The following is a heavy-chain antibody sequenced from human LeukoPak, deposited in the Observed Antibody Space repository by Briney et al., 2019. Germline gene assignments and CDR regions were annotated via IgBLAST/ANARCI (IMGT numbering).Heavy chain of an antibody. Sequence: GGSLRLSCTASGFTFGDYAMSWFRQAPGKGLEWVGFIRSQAYGGTTEYAASVKGRFTISRDDSKSIAYLQMNSLKTEDTAVHYCTRFPGYCSGGSCFKFDYWGQGTLVTVSS. CDR2: IRSQAYGGTT. CDR3: TRFPGYCSGGSCFKFDY. D-gene: IGHD2-15*01. J-gene: IGHJ4*02. CDR1: GFTFGDYA. V-gene: IGHV3-49*03.